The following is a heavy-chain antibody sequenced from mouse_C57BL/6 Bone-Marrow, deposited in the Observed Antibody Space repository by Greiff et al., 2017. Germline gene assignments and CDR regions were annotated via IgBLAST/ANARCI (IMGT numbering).Heavy chain of an antibody. Sequence: EVQLQQSGGGLVKPVGSLKLSCAASGFTFSDYGMHWVRQAPEKGLEWVAYISSGSSTIYYADTVKGRFTISRENAKNTLFLQMTSLRSEDTAMYYCASLYYYGSRSFYYWGQGTTLTVSS. CDR2: ISSGSSTI. J-gene: IGHJ2*01. CDR3: ASLYYYGSRSFYY. CDR1: GFTFSDYG. V-gene: IGHV5-17*01. D-gene: IGHD1-1*01.